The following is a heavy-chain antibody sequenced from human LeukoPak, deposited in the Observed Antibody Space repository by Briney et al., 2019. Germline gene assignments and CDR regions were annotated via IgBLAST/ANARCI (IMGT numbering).Heavy chain of an antibody. CDR2: INPSGGTT. CDR1: RYTVTSYY. J-gene: IGHJ5*02. Sequence: ASVKVSCKASRYTVTSYYMHWVRQAPGQGLEWMGRINPSGGTTSYAHKFQGRATTTRDTPARTVYMELSSLRSEDTAVYYCARTGSGGRYWFDPWGQGTLVTVSS. CDR3: ARTGSGGRYWFDP. D-gene: IGHD2-15*01. V-gene: IGHV1-46*01.